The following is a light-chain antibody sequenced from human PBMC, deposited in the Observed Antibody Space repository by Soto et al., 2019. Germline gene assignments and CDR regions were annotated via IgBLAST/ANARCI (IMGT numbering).Light chain of an antibody. CDR2: EVT. CDR1: SSDV. V-gene: IGLV2-14*01. CDR3: NSYTSHSTLWE. J-gene: IGLJ3*02. Sequence: QSAPTQPASVSGSPGQSITISCTGTSSDVSWYQQHPGKAPKLIIYEVTNRPSGVSNRFSGSKSGDTASLTISGLQAEDEGDYYCNSYTSHSTLWEFGGGTKVTVL.